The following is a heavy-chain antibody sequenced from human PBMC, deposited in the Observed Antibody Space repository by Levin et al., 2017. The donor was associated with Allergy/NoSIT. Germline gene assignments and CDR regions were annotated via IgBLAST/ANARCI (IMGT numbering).Heavy chain of an antibody. D-gene: IGHD2-2*01. J-gene: IGHJ5*02. CDR1: GFTFSNAW. Sequence: GESLKISCAASGFTFSNAWMSWVRQAPGKGLEWVGRIKSKTDGGTTDYAAPVKGRFTISRDDSKNTLYLQMNSLKTEDTAVYYCTTDGVVVVPAAPRQVDWFDPWGQGTLVTVSS. CDR2: IKSKTDGGTT. CDR3: TTDGVVVVPAAPRQVDWFDP. V-gene: IGHV3-15*01.